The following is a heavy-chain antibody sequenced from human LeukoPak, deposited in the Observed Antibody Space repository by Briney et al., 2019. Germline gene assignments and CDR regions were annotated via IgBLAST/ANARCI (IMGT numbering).Heavy chain of an antibody. CDR2: IYYSGST. D-gene: IGHD2/OR15-2a*01. J-gene: IGHJ6*03. V-gene: IGHV4-61*05. Sequence: SETLSLTCTVSGGSISSSSYYWGWIRQPPGKGLEWIGYIYYSGSTNYNPSLKSRVTISVDTSENQFSLKLSSVTAADTAVYYCASGRISFGYYYYMDVWGKGTTVTISS. CDR1: GGSISSSSYY. CDR3: ASGRISFGYYYYMDV.